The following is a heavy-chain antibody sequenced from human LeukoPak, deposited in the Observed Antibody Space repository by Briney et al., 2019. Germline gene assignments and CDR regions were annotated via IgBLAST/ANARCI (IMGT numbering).Heavy chain of an antibody. D-gene: IGHD1-26*01. CDR3: ARDQSGSFTIDS. V-gene: IGHV3-30*19. CDR2: ISHDGSNK. J-gene: IGHJ4*02. CDR1: GFTFSSYG. Sequence: VGSLRLSCAASGFTFSSYGMHWVRQAPGKGLEWVAVISHDGSNKYYADSVKGRFTISRDNSKNTLYLQMNSLRAEDTAVYYCARDQSGSFTIDSWGQGTLVTVSS.